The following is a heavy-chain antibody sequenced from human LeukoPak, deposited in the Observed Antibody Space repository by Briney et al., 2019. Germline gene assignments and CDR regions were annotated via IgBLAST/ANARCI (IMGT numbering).Heavy chain of an antibody. CDR2: INHSGST. J-gene: IGHJ6*03. V-gene: IGHV4-39*07. CDR1: GGSITSSSYN. Sequence: SETLSLTCTVSGGSITSSSYNWGWIRQPPGKGLEWIGEINHSGSTNYNPSLKSRVTISVDTSKNQFSLKLSSVTAADTAVYYCARVYSYYYYYMDVWGKGTTVTISS. CDR3: ARVYSYYYYYMDV. D-gene: IGHD2-15*01.